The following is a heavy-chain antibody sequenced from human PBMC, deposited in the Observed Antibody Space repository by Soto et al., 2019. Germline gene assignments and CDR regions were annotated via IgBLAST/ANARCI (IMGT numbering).Heavy chain of an antibody. CDR3: ARDSLSPSLGYCSSTSCRRFYYGMDV. J-gene: IGHJ6*02. Sequence: PSETLSLTCTVSGGAVGSSSYYWGWIRQPPGKGLEWIGSVYYSGSTYDNPSLKGRVTMTRDTSTSTVYMELSSLRSEDTAVYYCARDSLSPSLGYCSSTSCRRFYYGMDVWGQGTTVTVSS. V-gene: IGHV4-39*02. CDR1: GGAVGSSSYY. D-gene: IGHD2-2*01. CDR2: VYYSGST.